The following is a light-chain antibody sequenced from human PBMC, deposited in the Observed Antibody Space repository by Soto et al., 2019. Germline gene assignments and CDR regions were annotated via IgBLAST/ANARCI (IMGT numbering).Light chain of an antibody. Sequence: EIVMTQSPATLSVSPVERATLSCRASQGIGSTLAWYQQKPGQTPRLLIYGASTRATGIPDRFSGSGSGTDFTLTISRLEPEDFAVYYCQQYGSSPWTFGQGTKVDIK. J-gene: IGKJ1*01. V-gene: IGKV3-20*01. CDR3: QQYGSSPWT. CDR2: GAS. CDR1: QGIGST.